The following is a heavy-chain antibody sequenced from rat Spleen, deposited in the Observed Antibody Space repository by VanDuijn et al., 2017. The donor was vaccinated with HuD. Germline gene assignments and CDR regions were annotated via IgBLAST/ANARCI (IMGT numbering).Heavy chain of an antibody. CDR3: ARVGYSSYIRYFDF. CDR1: GFSLSNYH. V-gene: IGHV2-43*01. Sequence: QVQLKESGPGLVQPSQTLSLTCTVSGFSLSNYHVSWVRQPPGKGLEWMGVIWTGGRTAYNSLLKSRLSISRDTSKSQVFLKMNSLQTEDTATYYCARVGYSSYIRYFDFWGQGVMVTVSS. J-gene: IGHJ2*01. CDR2: IWTGGRT. D-gene: IGHD1-2*01.